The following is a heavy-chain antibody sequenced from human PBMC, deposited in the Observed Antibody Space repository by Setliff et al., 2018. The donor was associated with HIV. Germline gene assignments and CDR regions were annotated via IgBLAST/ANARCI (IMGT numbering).Heavy chain of an antibody. CDR1: GASITSGIYY. Sequence: SETLSLTCSVSGASITSGIYYWAWIRQPAGKGLEFIGRVYFSGSTNYNPSLKSRVTISLDTSKNRFSLNLRSVTAADTAVYYCARGFGSFDPWGKGTLVTVSS. CDR3: ARGFGSFDP. J-gene: IGHJ5*02. D-gene: IGHD1-26*01. CDR2: VYFSGST. V-gene: IGHV4-61*02.